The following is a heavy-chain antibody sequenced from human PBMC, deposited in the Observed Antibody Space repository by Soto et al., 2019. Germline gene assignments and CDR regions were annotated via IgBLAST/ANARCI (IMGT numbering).Heavy chain of an antibody. J-gene: IGHJ5*02. D-gene: IGHD5-18*01. CDR1: GGSISSYY. Sequence: QVQLQESGPGLVKPSETLSLTCTVSGGSISSYYWSWIRQPPGQGLEWIGYIYYSGSTNYNPSLKRRVTISVDTSKNQFSLKLSSVTAADTAVYYCARLVWSYGTWFDPWGQGTLVTVSS. CDR2: IYYSGST. V-gene: IGHV4-59*08. CDR3: ARLVWSYGTWFDP.